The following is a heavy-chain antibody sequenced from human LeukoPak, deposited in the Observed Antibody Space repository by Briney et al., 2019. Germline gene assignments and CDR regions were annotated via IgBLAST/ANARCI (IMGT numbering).Heavy chain of an antibody. CDR1: GDSTSSGDYY. Sequence: SETLSLTCTVSGDSTSSGDYYWSWIRQPAGKGLEWIGRISSSGSTNYNPSLKSRVTISVDTSKNQFSLKLSSVTAADTAVYYCARGRDYYGSGSYYNDFDYWGQGTLVTVSS. V-gene: IGHV4-61*02. J-gene: IGHJ4*02. D-gene: IGHD3-10*01. CDR2: ISSSGST. CDR3: ARGRDYYGSGSYYNDFDY.